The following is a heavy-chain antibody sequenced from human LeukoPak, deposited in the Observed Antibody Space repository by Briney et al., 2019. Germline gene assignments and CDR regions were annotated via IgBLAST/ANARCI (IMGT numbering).Heavy chain of an antibody. J-gene: IGHJ4*02. V-gene: IGHV3-30*02. Sequence: GGSLRLSCAASGFTFSSYGMHWVRQAPGKGLEWVAFIRYDGSNKYYADSVKGRFTISRDNSKNTLYLQMNSLRAEDTAVYYCAKDRDDYVWGSYRYTYFDYWGQGTPVTVSS. CDR3: AKDRDDYVWGSYRYTYFDY. CDR1: GFTFSSYG. D-gene: IGHD3-16*02. CDR2: IRYDGSNK.